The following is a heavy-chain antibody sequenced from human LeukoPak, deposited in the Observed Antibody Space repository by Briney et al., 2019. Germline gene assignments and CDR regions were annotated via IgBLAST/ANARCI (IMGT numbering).Heavy chain of an antibody. V-gene: IGHV3-23*01. CDR2: ISGSGTHT. CDR1: GFTFNNYA. CDR3: AKDGQVVIPYRYFDL. J-gene: IGHJ2*01. Sequence: GGSLRLSCAASGFTFNNYAMSWVRQAPGQGLEWLSTISGSGTHTYYADSVQGRITVSRDNSKNTQTLQMNSLRAEDTGVYYCAKDGQVVIPYRYFDLWGRGTLVTVSS. D-gene: IGHD3-22*01.